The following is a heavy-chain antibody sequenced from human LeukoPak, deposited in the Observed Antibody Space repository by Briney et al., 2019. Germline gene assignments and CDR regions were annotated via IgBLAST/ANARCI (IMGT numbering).Heavy chain of an antibody. D-gene: IGHD7-27*01. V-gene: IGHV1-69*01. Sequence: SVKVSCKASGGTFSSYAISWVRQAPGQGLEWMGGIIPIFGTANYAQKFQGRVTITADESTSTAYMELSSLRSEDTAVYYCVRNELGLNYYYYYYMDVWGKGTTVTVSS. CDR3: VRNELGLNYYYYYYMDV. J-gene: IGHJ6*03. CDR1: GGTFSSYA. CDR2: IIPIFGTA.